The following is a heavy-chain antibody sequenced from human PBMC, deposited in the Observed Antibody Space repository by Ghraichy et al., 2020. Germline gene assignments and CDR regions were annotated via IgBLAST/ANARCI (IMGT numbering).Heavy chain of an antibody. Sequence: GGSLRLSCAASGFTFSSYAMSWVRQAPGKGLEWVSAISGSGGSTYYAESVKGRFTISRDNSKNTLYLQMNSLRAEDTAVYYCAKTGLRGYSYGYDYWGQGTLVTVSS. J-gene: IGHJ4*02. D-gene: IGHD5-18*01. CDR3: AKTGLRGYSYGYDY. CDR2: ISGSGGST. V-gene: IGHV3-23*01. CDR1: GFTFSSYA.